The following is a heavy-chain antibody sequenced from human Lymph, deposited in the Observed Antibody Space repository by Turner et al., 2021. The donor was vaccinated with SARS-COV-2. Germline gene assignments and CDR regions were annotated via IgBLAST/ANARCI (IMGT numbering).Heavy chain of an antibody. CDR1: GFPFSSYG. V-gene: IGHV3-33*01. CDR3: ARGIYDSGGYLSYYFDY. Sequence: VQLVESEGGVVHPGRSLRLSCAASGFPFSSYGMHWVRQAPGKGLEWVVFIGYDGRNKYYADSVKGRFTISRDNSKNTLYLEIDSRRAEDTAVYYCARGIYDSGGYLSYYFDYWGQGTRVTVSS. CDR2: IGYDGRNK. J-gene: IGHJ4*02. D-gene: IGHD3-22*01.